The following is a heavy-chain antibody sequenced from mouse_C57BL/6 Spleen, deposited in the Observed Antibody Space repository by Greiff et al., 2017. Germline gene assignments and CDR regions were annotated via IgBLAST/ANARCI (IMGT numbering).Heavy chain of an antibody. J-gene: IGHJ2*01. CDR2: FYPGSGSI. V-gene: IGHV1-62-2*01. CDR3: ARHERQLRLPYYFDY. D-gene: IGHD3-2*02. CDR1: GYTFTEYT. Sequence: QVQLKESGAELVKPGASVKLSCKASGYTFTEYTIHWVKQRSGQGLEWIGWFYPGSGSIKYNEKFKDKDTLTADKSSSSVYMELSRLTSEDSAVYFCARHERQLRLPYYFDYWGQGTTLTVSS.